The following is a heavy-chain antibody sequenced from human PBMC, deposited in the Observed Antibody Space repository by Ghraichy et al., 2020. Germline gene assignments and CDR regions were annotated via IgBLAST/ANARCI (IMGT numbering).Heavy chain of an antibody. Sequence: SETLSLTCTVSGGSISSGDYYWSWIRQPPGKGLEWIGYIYYSGSTYYNPSLKSRVTISVDTSKNEFSLKLSSVTAADTAVYYCARAQLNSGVTARLDYWGTGTLVTVSS. V-gene: IGHV4-30-4*01. CDR3: ARAQLNSGVTARLDY. CDR1: GGSISSGDYY. J-gene: IGHJ4*02. CDR2: IYYSGST. D-gene: IGHD2-15*01.